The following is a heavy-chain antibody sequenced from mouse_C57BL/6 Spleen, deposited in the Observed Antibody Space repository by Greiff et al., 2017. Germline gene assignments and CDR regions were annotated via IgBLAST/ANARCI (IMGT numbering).Heavy chain of an antibody. J-gene: IGHJ2*01. D-gene: IGHD2-5*01. CDR3: ARSDYSKRGYFDY. V-gene: IGHV1-26*01. CDR2: INPNNGGT. Sequence: VQLQQSGPELVKPGASVKISCKASGYTFTDYYMNWVKQSHGKSLEWIGDINPNNGGTSYNQKFKGKATLTVDKSSSTAYMELRSLTSEDSAVYYCARSDYSKRGYFDYWGQGTTLTVSS. CDR1: GYTFTDYY.